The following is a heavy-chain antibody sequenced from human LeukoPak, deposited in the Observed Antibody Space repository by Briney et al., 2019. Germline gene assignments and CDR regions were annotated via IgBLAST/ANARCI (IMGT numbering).Heavy chain of an antibody. V-gene: IGHV4-59*01. D-gene: IGHD5-18*01. J-gene: IGHJ4*02. CDR3: ATVDTAMGPFDY. CDR2: IYYSGST. CDR1: GGSISSYY. Sequence: KPSETLSLTCTVSGGSISSYYWSWIRQPPGKGLEWIGYIYYSGSTNYNPSLKSRVTISVDTSKNQFSLKLSSVTAADTAVYYCATVDTAMGPFDYWGQGTLVTVSS.